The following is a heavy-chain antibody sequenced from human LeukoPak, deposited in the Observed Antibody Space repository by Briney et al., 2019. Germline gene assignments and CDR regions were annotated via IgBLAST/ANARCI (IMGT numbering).Heavy chain of an antibody. Sequence: GESLKISCKGSGYSFTNYWIGWVRQMPGKGLEWMGIIYPGDSDTRYRPSFQGQVTISADKSISTAYLQWSSLKASDTAMYYCARSVSSSVRAFDVWGQGTMVIVSS. V-gene: IGHV5-51*01. CDR2: IYPGDSDT. D-gene: IGHD6-6*01. J-gene: IGHJ3*01. CDR3: ARSVSSSVRAFDV. CDR1: GYSFTNYW.